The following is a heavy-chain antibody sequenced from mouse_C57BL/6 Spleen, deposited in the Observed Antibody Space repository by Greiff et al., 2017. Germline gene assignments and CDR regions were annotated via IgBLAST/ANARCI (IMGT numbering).Heavy chain of an antibody. Sequence: QVQLQQPGAELVKPGASVKLSCKASGYTFTSYWMHWVKQRPGQGLEWIGMIHPNSGSTNYNEKFKSKATLTVDKSSSTAYMQLSSLTSEDSAVYYCARSGYGNGGFDYWGQGTTLTVSS. J-gene: IGHJ2*01. CDR3: ARSGYGNGGFDY. D-gene: IGHD2-10*02. V-gene: IGHV1-64*01. CDR2: IHPNSGST. CDR1: GYTFTSYW.